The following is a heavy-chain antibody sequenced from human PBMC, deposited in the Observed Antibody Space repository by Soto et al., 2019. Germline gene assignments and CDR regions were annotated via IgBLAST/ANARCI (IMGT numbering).Heavy chain of an antibody. D-gene: IGHD2-15*01. V-gene: IGHV3-48*02. J-gene: IGHJ5*02. Sequence: GGSLRLSCAASGFTFDNCSMNWVRQAPGKGLEWVSYISDSSSTIYYADSVKGRFTISRDNAKNSLYLQMNSLRDEDTAVYYCARDFCSGGNCYTYYFDPWGQGIPVTVSS. CDR3: ARDFCSGGNCYTYYFDP. CDR1: GFTFDNCS. CDR2: ISDSSSTI.